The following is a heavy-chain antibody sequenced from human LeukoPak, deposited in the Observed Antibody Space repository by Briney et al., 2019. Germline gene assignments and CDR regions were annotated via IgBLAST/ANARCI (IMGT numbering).Heavy chain of an antibody. D-gene: IGHD5-18*01. Sequence: SVKVSCKASGGTFSSYAISWVRQAPGQGLEWMGGIIPIFGTADYAQKFQGRVTITADKSTSTAYMELSSLRSEDTAVYYCAIGGIHPRAFDIWGQGTMVTVSS. CDR2: IIPIFGTA. J-gene: IGHJ3*02. V-gene: IGHV1-69*06. CDR1: GGTFSSYA. CDR3: AIGGIHPRAFDI.